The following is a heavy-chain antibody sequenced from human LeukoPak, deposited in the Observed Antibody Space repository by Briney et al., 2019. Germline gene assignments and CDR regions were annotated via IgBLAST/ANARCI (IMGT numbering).Heavy chain of an antibody. J-gene: IGHJ4*02. CDR1: GFTFSSYA. CDR2: ISGSGGST. V-gene: IGHV3-23*01. D-gene: IGHD3-22*01. Sequence: GGSLRLSCAASGFTFSSYAMSWVRQAPGKGLEWVSAISGSGGSTYYADSVKGRFTISRDNSKNTLYLQMNSLRAEDMAVYYCAKDLGDSSGYYAQTGNFDYWGQGTLVTVSS. CDR3: AKDLGDSSGYYAQTGNFDY.